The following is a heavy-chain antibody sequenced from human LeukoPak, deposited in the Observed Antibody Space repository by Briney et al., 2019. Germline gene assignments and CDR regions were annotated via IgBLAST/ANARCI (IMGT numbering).Heavy chain of an antibody. CDR2: ISYHASNK. CDR3: AKAQGLRYFDWLSPDY. Sequence: GGSLRLSCAASGFNFSAYGMHWVRQAPGKGLEWVAVISYHASNKYYADSVKGRFTISRDNSKNTLYLEMNSLRAEDTAVYYCAKAQGLRYFDWLSPDYWGQGNLVTVSS. D-gene: IGHD3-9*01. CDR1: GFNFSAYG. J-gene: IGHJ4*02. V-gene: IGHV3-30*18.